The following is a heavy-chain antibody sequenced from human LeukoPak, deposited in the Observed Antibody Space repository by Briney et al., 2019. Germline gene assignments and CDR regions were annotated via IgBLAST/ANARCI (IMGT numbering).Heavy chain of an antibody. J-gene: IGHJ6*02. D-gene: IGHD2-8*01. V-gene: IGHV1-69*13. CDR1: GGTFSSYA. Sequence: GASVKVSCKASGGTFSSYAISWVRQAPGQGLEWMGGIIPIFGTANYAQKSQGRVTITADESTSTAYMELSSLRSEDTAVYYCARGHCTNGVCYYYGMDVWGQGTTVTVSS. CDR3: ARGHCTNGVCYYYGMDV. CDR2: IIPIFGTA.